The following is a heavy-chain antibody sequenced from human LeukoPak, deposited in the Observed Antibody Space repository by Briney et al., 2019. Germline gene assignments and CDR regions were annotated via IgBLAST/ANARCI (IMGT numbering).Heavy chain of an antibody. J-gene: IGHJ6*03. CDR1: GYTFTSYY. CDR3: ARNTYGYKFSMDV. Sequence: RASVKVSCKASGYTFTSYYMHWLRQAPGQGLEWVGWVTAFNENTHYSRKFQGRVTMTRDTSTSTAYMELRSLRSDDTAVYYCARNTYGYKFSMDVWGKGTTVTVSS. CDR2: VTAFNENT. V-gene: IGHV1/OR15-2*03. D-gene: IGHD5-24*01.